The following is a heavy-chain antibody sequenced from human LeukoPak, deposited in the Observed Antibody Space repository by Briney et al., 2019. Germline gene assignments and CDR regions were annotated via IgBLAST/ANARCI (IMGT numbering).Heavy chain of an antibody. Sequence: SETLSLTCTVSGGSISSYYWSWIRQPAGKGLEWIGRIYTSGSTYYNPSLKSRVTISVDRSKNQFSLKLSSVTAADMAVYYCARVGGGFYYGSGTTPPWFDPWGQGTLVTVSS. V-gene: IGHV4-4*07. D-gene: IGHD3-10*01. CDR3: ARVGGGFYYGSGTTPPWFDP. CDR2: IYTSGST. J-gene: IGHJ5*02. CDR1: GGSISSYY.